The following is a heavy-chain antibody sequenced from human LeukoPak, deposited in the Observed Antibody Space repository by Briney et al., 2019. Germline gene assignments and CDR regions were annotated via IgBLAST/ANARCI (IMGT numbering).Heavy chain of an antibody. Sequence: SVKVSCTASGGTFSNYAFSWVRQAPGQGLEWMGGIIPIFGTAKYAQRFQGRVTITADESTSTVYMELSGLRSEDTAVYYCARGSSGDTAVFTAPVFVPPGGFDYWGQGTLVTVSS. CDR2: IIPIFGTA. CDR3: ARGSSGDTAVFTAPVFVPPGGFDY. CDR1: GGTFSNYA. D-gene: IGHD5-18*01. V-gene: IGHV1-69*13. J-gene: IGHJ4*02.